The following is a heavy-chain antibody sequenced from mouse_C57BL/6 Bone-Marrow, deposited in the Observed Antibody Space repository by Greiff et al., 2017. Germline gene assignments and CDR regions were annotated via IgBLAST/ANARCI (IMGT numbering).Heavy chain of an antibody. V-gene: IGHV1-63*01. CDR2: IYPGGGYT. D-gene: IGHD4-1*01. CDR3: ARSTGTTWFAY. J-gene: IGHJ3*01. CDR1: GYTFTNYW. Sequence: VQLQQSGAELVRPGTSVTMSCKASGYTFTNYWIGWAKQRPGHGLEWIGVIYPGGGYTNYNEKFKGKATLTADKSSSTAYMQFSSLTSEDSAIYYCARSTGTTWFAYWGQGTLVTVSA.